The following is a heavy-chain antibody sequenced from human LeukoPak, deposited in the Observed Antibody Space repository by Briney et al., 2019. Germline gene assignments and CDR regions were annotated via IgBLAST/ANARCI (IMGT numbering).Heavy chain of an antibody. J-gene: IGHJ3*02. CDR3: AKDATVTMGDAFDI. D-gene: IGHD4-11*01. V-gene: IGHV3-74*01. CDR2: INSDGSST. CDR1: GFTFSSYW. Sequence: GGSLRLSCAASGFTFSSYWMHWVRQAPGKGLVWVSRINSDGSSTSYADSVKGRFTISRDNAKNTLYLQMNSLRAEDTAVYYCAKDATVTMGDAFDIWGQGTMVTVSS.